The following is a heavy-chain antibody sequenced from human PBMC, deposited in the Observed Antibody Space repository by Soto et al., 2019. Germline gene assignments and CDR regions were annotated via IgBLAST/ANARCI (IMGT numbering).Heavy chain of an antibody. CDR3: APGPNDYGDFKIDY. V-gene: IGHV1-69*02. D-gene: IGHD4-17*01. CDR1: GGTFSSYT. Sequence: ASVKVSCKASGGTFSSYTISWVRQAPGQGLEWMGRIIPILGIANYAQKFQGRVTITADKSTSTAYMELSSLRSEDTAVYYCAPGPNDYGDFKIDYWGQGTLVTVSS. CDR2: IIPILGIA. J-gene: IGHJ4*02.